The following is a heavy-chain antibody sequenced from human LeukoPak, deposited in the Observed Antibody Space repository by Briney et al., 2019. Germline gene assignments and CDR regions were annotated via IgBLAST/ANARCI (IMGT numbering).Heavy chain of an antibody. Sequence: PGGSLRLSCTASGFTFRSHGMQWVRQAPGKGLEWVAVIWYDGSKKYYADSVKGRFTISRDNSKNTLDLQMSSLRSEDTAVYYCARDRPVVTAGFDYWGQGTLVTVSS. CDR1: GFTFRSHG. CDR2: IWYDGSKK. V-gene: IGHV3-33*01. CDR3: ARDRPVVTAGFDY. D-gene: IGHD2-21*02. J-gene: IGHJ4*02.